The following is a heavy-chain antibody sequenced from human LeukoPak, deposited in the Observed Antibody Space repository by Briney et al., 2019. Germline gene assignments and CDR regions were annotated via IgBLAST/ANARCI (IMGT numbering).Heavy chain of an antibody. Sequence: GGSLRLSCTASGFSFSNYGMHWVRQAPGKGLEWVAVISYDGSNKYYVDSVKGRFTISRDNSKNTLYLQMNSLRAEDTAVYYCAKEYPYYCDYWGQGTLVTVSS. V-gene: IGHV3-30*18. D-gene: IGHD2-2*01. CDR1: GFSFSNYG. CDR2: ISYDGSNK. J-gene: IGHJ4*02. CDR3: AKEYPYYCDY.